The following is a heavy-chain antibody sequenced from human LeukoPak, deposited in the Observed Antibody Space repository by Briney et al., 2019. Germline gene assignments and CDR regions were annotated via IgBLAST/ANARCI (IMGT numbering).Heavy chain of an antibody. V-gene: IGHV1-2*02. Sequence: ASVKVSCKASGYTFTGYYIHWVRQAPGQGLEWMGWINPNSGGTNYAQKFQGRVTMTRDTSISTAYMELSRLRSDDTAVYYCARGGVEMATITPRPFDYWGQGTLVTVSS. D-gene: IGHD5-24*01. J-gene: IGHJ4*02. CDR1: GYTFTGYY. CDR3: ARGGVEMATITPRPFDY. CDR2: INPNSGGT.